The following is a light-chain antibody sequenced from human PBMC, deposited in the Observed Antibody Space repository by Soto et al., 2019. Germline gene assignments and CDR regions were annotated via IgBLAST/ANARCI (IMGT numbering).Light chain of an antibody. J-gene: IGKJ1*01. V-gene: IGKV1-5*01. CDR3: QHYNSYSEA. CDR2: AAS. Sequence: DIPQSQSPSTLSASFGDRVTITCRASQSISNWLAWYQQKPGKAPKLLIYAASSLLGGVPSRFSGSGSGTEFTLTISSLQPDDFATYYCQHYNSYSEAFGQGTDLDI. CDR1: QSISNW.